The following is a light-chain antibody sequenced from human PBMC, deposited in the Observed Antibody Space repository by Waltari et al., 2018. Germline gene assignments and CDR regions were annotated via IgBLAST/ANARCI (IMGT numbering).Light chain of an antibody. Sequence: EIVLTQSPGTLSLSPGERATLPCRASQSVSSSYLTGYQQKPGQAPRLLIYGASNRATGIPDRFSGSGSGTDFTLTISRLEPEDFAVYYCQQYGSSPPRTFGQGTKVEIK. CDR3: QQYGSSPPRT. CDR2: GAS. V-gene: IGKV3-20*01. J-gene: IGKJ1*01. CDR1: QSVSSSY.